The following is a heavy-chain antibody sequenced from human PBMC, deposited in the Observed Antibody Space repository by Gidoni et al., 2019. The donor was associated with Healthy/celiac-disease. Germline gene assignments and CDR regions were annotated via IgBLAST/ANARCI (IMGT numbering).Heavy chain of an antibody. CDR3: ARDGGSYSAQIDY. V-gene: IGHV3-33*01. CDR1: GFTFSSYG. J-gene: IGHJ4*02. Sequence: QVQLVESGGGVVQPGRSLRLSCAASGFTFSSYGLHWVRQAPGKGLEWVAVIWYDGRNKYYTDSVRGRFTISRDNSKNTLYLQMNSLRAEDTAVYYCARDGGSYSAQIDYWGQGTLVTVSS. D-gene: IGHD1-26*01. CDR2: IWYDGRNK.